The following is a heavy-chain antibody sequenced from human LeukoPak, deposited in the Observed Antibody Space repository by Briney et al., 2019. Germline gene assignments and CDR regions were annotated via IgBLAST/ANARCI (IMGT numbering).Heavy chain of an antibody. D-gene: IGHD4-17*01. J-gene: IGHJ3*02. Sequence: SETQSLTCTVSGDSISSHYWTWIRQPPGKGLEWIGYISYRGSTNYNPSLKSRVSISIDTSKNQFSLRLSSVTAADTAVYYCARDLVTVTKGFDIWGQGTMVSVSS. CDR2: ISYRGST. CDR3: ARDLVTVTKGFDI. CDR1: GDSISSHY. V-gene: IGHV4-59*11.